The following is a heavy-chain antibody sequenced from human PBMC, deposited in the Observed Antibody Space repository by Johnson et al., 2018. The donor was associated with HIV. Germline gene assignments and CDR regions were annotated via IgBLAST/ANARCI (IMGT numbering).Heavy chain of an antibody. CDR3: AKNGARGDAFDI. D-gene: IGHD2-8*01. CDR2: IRYDGSNK. Sequence: QVQLVESGGGLVKPGGSLRLSCAASGFTFSDYYMSWIRQAPGKGLEWVAFIRYDGSNKYYADSVKGRFTISRDNSKNTLYLQMNSLRAEDTAVYYCAKNGARGDAFDIWGKGTMVTVSS. J-gene: IGHJ3*02. V-gene: IGHV3-30*02. CDR1: GFTFSDYY.